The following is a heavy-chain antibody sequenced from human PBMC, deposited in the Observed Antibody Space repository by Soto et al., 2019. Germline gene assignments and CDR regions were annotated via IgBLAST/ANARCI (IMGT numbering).Heavy chain of an antibody. CDR1: GYTFTCCS. D-gene: IGHD6-6*01. Sequence: SVKVSCKASGYTFTCCSLHWLQQAPGQGLERMRWITLYNGNTNYAKKFQGRVTITRDMSLRTAYIELSSLRSEDTAVYYCAKSLPPFIAARRALDYWGQGTLVTVSS. V-gene: IGHV1-45*02. CDR3: AKSLPPFIAARRALDY. CDR2: ITLYNGNT. J-gene: IGHJ4*02.